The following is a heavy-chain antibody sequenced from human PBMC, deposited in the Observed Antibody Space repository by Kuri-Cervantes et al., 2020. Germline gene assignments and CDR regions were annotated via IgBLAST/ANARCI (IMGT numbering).Heavy chain of an antibody. V-gene: IGHV4-39*07. CDR1: GGSISSSSYY. CDR3: ARGGYSYGYYFDY. J-gene: IGHJ4*02. CDR2: IYYSGGT. Sequence: ESLKISCTVSGGSISSSSYYWGWIRQPPGKGLEWIGSIYYSGGTYYNPSLKSRVTISVDTSKNQFSLKLSSVTAADTAVYYCARGGYSYGYYFDYWGQGTLVTVSS. D-gene: IGHD5-18*01.